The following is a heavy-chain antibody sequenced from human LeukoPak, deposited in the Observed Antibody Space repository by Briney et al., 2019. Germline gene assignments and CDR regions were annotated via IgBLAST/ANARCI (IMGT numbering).Heavy chain of an antibody. CDR3: AKDKGATVNWFDP. CDR1: GFTFSSYG. D-gene: IGHD1-26*01. Sequence: GGSLRLSCAASGFTFSSYGMHWVRQAPGKGLEWVAVIWYDGSNKYYADFVKGRFTISRDNSKNKLYLQMNSLRAEDTAVYYCAKDKGATVNWFDPWGQGTLVTVSS. V-gene: IGHV3-33*06. CDR2: IWYDGSNK. J-gene: IGHJ5*02.